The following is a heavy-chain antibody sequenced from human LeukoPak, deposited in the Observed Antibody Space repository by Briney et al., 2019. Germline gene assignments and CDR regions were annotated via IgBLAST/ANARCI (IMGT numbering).Heavy chain of an antibody. CDR2: IYYSGST. D-gene: IGHD3-3*01. Sequence: PSETLSLTCTVSGGSISSSSYYWGWIRQPPGKGLEWIVSIYYSGSTYYNPSLKSRVTISVDTSKNQFSLKLSSVTAADTAVYYCASRYYDFWSGYFPLDYWGQGTLVTVSS. V-gene: IGHV4-39*01. CDR1: GGSISSSSYY. J-gene: IGHJ4*02. CDR3: ASRYYDFWSGYFPLDY.